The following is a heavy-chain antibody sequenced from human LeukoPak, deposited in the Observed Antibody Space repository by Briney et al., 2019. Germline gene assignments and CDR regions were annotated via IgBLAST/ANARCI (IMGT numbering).Heavy chain of an antibody. Sequence: PGGSLRLSCAASGFTFKSYTMSWVSQAPGKGLEWVSGIGASGSSSYYADSVEGRFTISRDNSKNTLYLQMNSLRADDTAVYYCAKFLGSYYYGLDVWRQGTTVTVSS. V-gene: IGHV3-23*01. CDR3: AKFLGSYYYGLDV. D-gene: IGHD7-27*01. J-gene: IGHJ6*02. CDR1: GFTFKSYT. CDR2: IGASGSSS.